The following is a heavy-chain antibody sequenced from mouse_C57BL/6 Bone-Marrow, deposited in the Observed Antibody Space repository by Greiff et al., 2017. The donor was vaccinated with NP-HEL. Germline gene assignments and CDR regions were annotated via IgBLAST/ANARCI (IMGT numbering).Heavy chain of an antibody. CDR2: IHPNSGST. D-gene: IGHD1-1*01. V-gene: IGHV1-64*01. CDR1: GYTFTSYW. CDR3: ARTGSRTYYAMDY. Sequence: QVQLKQPGAELVKPGASVKLSCKASGYTFTSYWMHWVKQRPGQGLEWIGMIHPNSGSTNYNEKFESKATLTVDKSSSTAYMQLSSLTSEDSAVYYCARTGSRTYYAMDYWGQGTSVTVSS. J-gene: IGHJ4*01.